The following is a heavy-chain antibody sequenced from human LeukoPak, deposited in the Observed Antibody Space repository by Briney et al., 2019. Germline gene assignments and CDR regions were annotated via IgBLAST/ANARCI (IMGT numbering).Heavy chain of an antibody. CDR3: ARGRGSYSLDY. J-gene: IGHJ4*02. CDR2: INPNSGGT. Sequence: ASVKVSCKASRYTFAGYSMHWVRQAPGQGLEWMGWINPNSGGTNYAQKFQGRVTMTEDTSISTAYMELSRLTSDDTAVYYCARGRGSYSLDYWGQGTLVTVSS. CDR1: RYTFAGYS. V-gene: IGHV1-2*02. D-gene: IGHD1-26*01.